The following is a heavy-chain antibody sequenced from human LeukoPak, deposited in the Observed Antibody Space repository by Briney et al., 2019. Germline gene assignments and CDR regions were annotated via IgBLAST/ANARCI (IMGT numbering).Heavy chain of an antibody. CDR1: GYTLSSYG. CDR3: ARDYVDTFDY. Sequence: ASVKVSCTPSGYTLSSYGISWVPPAPGEGVEWMGWISAYNGNTNYAQKLQGRVTMTTDTSTSTAYMELRSLRSDDTAVYYCARDYVDTFDYGGQGPLVTVSS. CDR2: ISAYNGNT. V-gene: IGHV1-18*04. D-gene: IGHD5-18*01. J-gene: IGHJ4*02.